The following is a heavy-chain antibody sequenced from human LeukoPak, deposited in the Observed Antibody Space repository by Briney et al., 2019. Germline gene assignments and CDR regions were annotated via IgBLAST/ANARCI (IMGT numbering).Heavy chain of an antibody. CDR2: ISSSGNTI. J-gene: IGHJ4*02. CDR3: ARVEDYDILTGFDY. D-gene: IGHD3-9*01. CDR1: GFTFSSYE. Sequence: GRSLRLSCAASGFTFSSYEMNWVRQAPGKGLDWVSYISSSGNTIYYADSVKGRFTISRDNAKNSLYLQMNSLRAEDTAVYYCARVEDYDILTGFDYWGQGTLVTVSS. V-gene: IGHV3-48*03.